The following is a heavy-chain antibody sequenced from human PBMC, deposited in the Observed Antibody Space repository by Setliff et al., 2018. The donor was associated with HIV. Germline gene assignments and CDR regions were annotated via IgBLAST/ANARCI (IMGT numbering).Heavy chain of an antibody. CDR3: TTIPRGYTSNWYSASFD. J-gene: IGHJ4*02. D-gene: IGHD6-13*01. CDR2: IYTSGST. CDR1: DDPINSFY. Sequence: SETLSLTCTVSDDPINSFYWSWIRQPPGKGLEWIGYIYTSGSTNYNPSLEGRVTISVDTSKNQFSLKLSSVTAADTAVYYCTTIPRGYTSNWYSASFDWGQGTLVTVSS. V-gene: IGHV4-4*09.